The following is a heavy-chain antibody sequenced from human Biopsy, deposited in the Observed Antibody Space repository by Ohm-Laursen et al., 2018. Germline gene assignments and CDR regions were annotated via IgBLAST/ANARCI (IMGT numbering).Heavy chain of an antibody. J-gene: IGHJ6*02. D-gene: IGHD3-3*01. CDR3: CCRSPFGVVIRSNKYYYYGMDL. CDR2: VKASDGTK. V-gene: IGHV1-46*01. CDR1: GFTFTQFF. Sequence: ASVKVSCKASGFTFTQFFIHWIRQAPRQGLVWMGVVKASDGTKRYAHEFQGRVTMTEDTSTDTAYMELSSPRSEDTAIYYCCCRSPFGVVIRSNKYYYYGMDLWGQGTTVTVSS.